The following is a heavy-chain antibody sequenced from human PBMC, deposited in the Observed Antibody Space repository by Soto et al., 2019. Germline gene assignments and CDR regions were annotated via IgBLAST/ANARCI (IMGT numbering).Heavy chain of an antibody. Sequence: EVQLVESGGGLVQPGGSLRLSCAGSGFRFSSSWMSWFRQAPGKGLEWVAHINQGGSQKYYVDSAKGRFTISRDNAKTSLYLQMNNLRAEDTATYYCASWADAADEDYFHHWGQGTLVTVSS. CDR1: GFRFSSSW. V-gene: IGHV3-7*03. J-gene: IGHJ1*01. CDR3: ASWADAADEDYFHH. CDR2: INQGGSQK. D-gene: IGHD3-16*01.